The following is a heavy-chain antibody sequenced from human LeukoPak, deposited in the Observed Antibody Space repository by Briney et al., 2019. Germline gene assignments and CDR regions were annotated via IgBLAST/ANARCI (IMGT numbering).Heavy chain of an antibody. CDR1: GFTFSSYA. J-gene: IGHJ4*02. CDR2: ISYDGSNK. Sequence: GRSLRLSCAASGFTFSSYAMHWVRQAPGKGLEWVAVISYDGSNKYYADSVKGRFTISRDNSKNTLYLQMNSLRAEDTAAYYCAREYYDYVWGSYRYPPAYWGQGTLVTVSS. V-gene: IGHV3-30*04. D-gene: IGHD3-16*02. CDR3: AREYYDYVWGSYRYPPAY.